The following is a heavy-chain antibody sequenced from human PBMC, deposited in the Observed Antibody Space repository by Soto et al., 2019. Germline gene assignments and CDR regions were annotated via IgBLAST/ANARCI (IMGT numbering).Heavy chain of an antibody. D-gene: IGHD1-26*01. J-gene: IGHJ4*02. Sequence: ETLSLTCTVSGGSIISSSYYWGWIRQPPGKGLEWIGSIYYSGSTYYNPSLKSRVTISVDTSKNQFSLKLSSVTAADTAVYYCARLPDEYSGSYLPFAYWGQGALVTVSA. CDR1: GGSIISSSYY. CDR2: IYYSGST. CDR3: ARLPDEYSGSYLPFAY. V-gene: IGHV4-39*01.